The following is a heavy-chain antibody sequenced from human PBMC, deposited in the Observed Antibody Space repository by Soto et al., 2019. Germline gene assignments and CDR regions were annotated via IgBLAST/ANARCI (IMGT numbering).Heavy chain of an antibody. D-gene: IGHD5-18*01. V-gene: IGHV6-1*01. J-gene: IGHJ4*02. CDR1: GDSVSIKSAA. CDR2: TYYRSKWYY. Sequence: PSQTLSLTCAISGDSVSIKSAAWSWIRQSPSRGLEWLGRTYYRSKWYYDYADSVKSRITINSDTSKNQYSLQLNSVTPEDMAVYYCARDPGYSLDYWGQGTLVTVSS. CDR3: ARDPGYSLDY.